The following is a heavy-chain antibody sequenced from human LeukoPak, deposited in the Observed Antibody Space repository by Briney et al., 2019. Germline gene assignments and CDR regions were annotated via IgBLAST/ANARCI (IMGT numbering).Heavy chain of an antibody. V-gene: IGHV3-21*01. CDR1: GFTFSSYS. CDR2: ISSSSSYI. J-gene: IGHJ4*02. Sequence: PGGSLRLSCAASGFTFSSYSMNWVRQAPGKGLEWVSSISSSSSYIYYADSVKGRFTISRDNTKNTLYLQMNSLRLEDTAVYYCAKGLMAAATLTSRHFDYWGQGTLVTVSS. D-gene: IGHD6-25*01. CDR3: AKGLMAAATLTSRHFDY.